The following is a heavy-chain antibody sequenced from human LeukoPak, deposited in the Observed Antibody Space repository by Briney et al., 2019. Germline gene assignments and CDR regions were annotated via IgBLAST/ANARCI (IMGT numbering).Heavy chain of an antibody. CDR2: IYYSGST. CDR1: GGSISSGGYY. CDR3: ARGDYYGSGSYSY. Sequence: SQTLSLTCTVSGGSISSGGYYWSWIRQHPGKGLEWIGYIYYSGSTYYNPSLKSRVTISVDRSKNQFSLKLSSVTAADTAVYYCARGDYYGSGSYSYWGQGTLVTVSS. D-gene: IGHD3-10*01. V-gene: IGHV4-31*03. J-gene: IGHJ4*02.